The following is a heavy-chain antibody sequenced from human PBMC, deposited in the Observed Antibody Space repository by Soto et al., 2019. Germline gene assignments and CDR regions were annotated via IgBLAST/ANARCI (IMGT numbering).Heavy chain of an antibody. CDR3: AREGVAPYYYYGMDV. D-gene: IGHD5-12*01. Sequence: QVQLVQSGAEVKKHGASVKVSCKASGYTFTRSGISWVRQAPGQGPEWMGWISSYNGDTNYAQTFQGRVTMTTDTSTSTAYMELRSLRSDDTAVYYCAREGVAPYYYYGMDVWGQGTPGTVSS. CDR1: GYTFTRSG. CDR2: ISSYNGDT. V-gene: IGHV1-18*01. J-gene: IGHJ6*02.